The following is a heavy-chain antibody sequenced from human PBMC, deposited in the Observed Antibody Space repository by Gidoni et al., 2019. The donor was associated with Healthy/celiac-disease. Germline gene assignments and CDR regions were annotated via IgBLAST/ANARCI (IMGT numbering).Heavy chain of an antibody. D-gene: IGHD3-10*01. CDR1: GFTFSSYA. J-gene: IGHJ6*03. Sequence: QVQLLESGGGVVQPGRSLRLSCAASGFTFSSYAMHWVRQAPGKGLEWVAVISYDGSNKYYADSVQGRFTISRDNSKNTLYLQMNSLRAEDTAVYYCARDLIRGVIIGGYYMDVWGKGTTVTVSS. V-gene: IGHV3-30-3*01. CDR3: ARDLIRGVIIGGYYMDV. CDR2: ISYDGSNK.